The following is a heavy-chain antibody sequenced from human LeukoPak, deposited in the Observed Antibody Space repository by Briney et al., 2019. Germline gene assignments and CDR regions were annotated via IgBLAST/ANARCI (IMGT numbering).Heavy chain of an antibody. CDR3: ASETARPRIGIYYSGMDV. V-gene: IGHV1-2*02. D-gene: IGHD6-6*01. CDR2: INPSSGDT. J-gene: IGHJ6*02. Sequence: GASVKVSCKASGYTSKGYYLHWVRQAPGQGLEWIGWINPSSGDTRYAQKFQGRVTMTRDTSIRTAYMELNRLTPDDTAVYFCASETARPRIGIYYSGMDVWGQGTTVTVSS. CDR1: GYTSKGYY.